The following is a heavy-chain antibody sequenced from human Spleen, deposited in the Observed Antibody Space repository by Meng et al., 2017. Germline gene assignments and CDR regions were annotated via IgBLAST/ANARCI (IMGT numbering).Heavy chain of an antibody. D-gene: IGHD3-3*01. J-gene: IGHJ4*02. CDR2: ISAYNGNT. CDR3: ARGDDRFDN. V-gene: IGHV1-18*01. Sequence: ASVKVSCKVPGYTLSKLSMHWVRQAPGQGLEWMGWISAYNGNTNYAQKVQGRVTMTTDTSTSTAYMELRSLRSDDTAVYYCARGDDRFDNWGQGTLVTVSS. CDR1: GYTLSKLS.